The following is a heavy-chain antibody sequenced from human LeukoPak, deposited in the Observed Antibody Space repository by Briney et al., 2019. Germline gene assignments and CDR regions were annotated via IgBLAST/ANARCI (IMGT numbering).Heavy chain of an antibody. Sequence: GGSLRLSCATSGFTFSSYAMRWVRQAPGKGLEWVSAISGSGGSTYYADSVKGRFTISRDNSKNTLYLQMNSLRAEDTAVYYCAKNGGLVQGEYWGQGTLVTVSS. V-gene: IGHV3-23*01. CDR3: AKNGGLVQGEY. CDR2: ISGSGGST. CDR1: GFTFSSYA. D-gene: IGHD3-10*01. J-gene: IGHJ4*02.